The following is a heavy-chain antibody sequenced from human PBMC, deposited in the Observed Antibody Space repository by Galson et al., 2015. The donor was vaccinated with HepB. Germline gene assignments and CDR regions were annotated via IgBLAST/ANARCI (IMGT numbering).Heavy chain of an antibody. CDR2: ISRGGSTR. Sequence: SLRLSCATAGVSFSSSWMNWVRQVPGKGLLWVSRISRGGSTRNYADSVEVRFTISRDNANNALYSEMNSLRADDTAVYYCARGASYYDWTGYPDEKYCGMDVWGQGTTVIVSS. J-gene: IGHJ6*02. CDR1: GVSFSSSW. CDR3: ARGASYYDWTGYPDEKYCGMDV. D-gene: IGHD3/OR15-3a*01. V-gene: IGHV3-74*01.